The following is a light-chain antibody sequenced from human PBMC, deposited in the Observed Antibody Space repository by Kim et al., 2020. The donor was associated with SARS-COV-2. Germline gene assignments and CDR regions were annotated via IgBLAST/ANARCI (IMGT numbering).Light chain of an antibody. Sequence: QSALTQPPSVSGSPGQSVTISCTGTSSDVGGYNRVSWYQQPPGTAPKLLIYEVTNRPSGVPDRFSGSKSGNTPSLTISGLLAEDEGDYYCSSFTSSTTWVFGGGTKLTVL. J-gene: IGLJ3*02. CDR3: SSFTSSTTWV. CDR1: SSDVGGYNR. V-gene: IGLV2-18*02. CDR2: EVT.